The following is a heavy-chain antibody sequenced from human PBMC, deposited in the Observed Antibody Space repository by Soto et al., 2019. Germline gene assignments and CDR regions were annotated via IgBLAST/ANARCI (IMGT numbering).Heavy chain of an antibody. J-gene: IGHJ4*02. Sequence: SETLSLTCTVSGGSLSSSSYYWGWIRQPPGKGLEWIGSIYYSGSTYYNPSLKSRVTISVDTSKIQFSLKLSSVTAADTAVYYGAIHESIAARPAYFDYGGQGTLVNVSS. D-gene: IGHD6-6*01. CDR1: GGSLSSSSYY. CDR2: IYYSGST. V-gene: IGHV4-39*01. CDR3: AIHESIAARPAYFDY.